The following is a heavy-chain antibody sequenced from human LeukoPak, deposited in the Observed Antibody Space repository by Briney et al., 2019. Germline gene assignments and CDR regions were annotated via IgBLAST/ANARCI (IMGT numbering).Heavy chain of an antibody. Sequence: GGSLRLSCAASGFTFSSYNMNWLRQAPGKGLEWVSSISSSGSQIYYADSVKGRFTISRDNAKNSLYLQMNNLRAEDTAVYYCANENYYASGSYPDYWGQGTLVTVSS. CDR2: ISSSGSQI. CDR3: ANENYYASGSYPDY. D-gene: IGHD3-10*01. CDR1: GFTFSSYN. V-gene: IGHV3-21*01. J-gene: IGHJ4*02.